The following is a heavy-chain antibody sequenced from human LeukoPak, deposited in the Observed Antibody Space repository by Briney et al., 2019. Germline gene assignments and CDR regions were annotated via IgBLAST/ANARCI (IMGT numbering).Heavy chain of an antibody. J-gene: IGHJ6*02. D-gene: IGHD3-3*01. CDR1: GFTFSSYA. CDR3: AKDRYDFWSGYYTLYYYYYGMDV. CDR2: ISGSGGST. V-gene: IGHV3-23*01. Sequence: GGSLRLSCAASGFTFSSYAMSWVRQAPGKGLEWVSAISGSGGSTYYADSVKGRFTISRDNSKNTLYLQMNSLRAEDTAVYHCAKDRYDFWSGYYTLYYYYYGMDVWGQGTTVTVSS.